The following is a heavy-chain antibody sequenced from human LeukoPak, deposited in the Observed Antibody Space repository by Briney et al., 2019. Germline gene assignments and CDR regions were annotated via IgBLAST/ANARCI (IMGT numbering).Heavy chain of an antibody. CDR2: IYYSGST. D-gene: IGHD3-10*01. CDR3: ARLHGSVSSYYYYYMDV. Sequence: PSETLSLTCTVSGGSISSSSYYWGWIRQPPGKGLEWIGSIYYSGSTYYNPSLKSRVTISVDTSKNQFSLKLSSVTAADTAVYYCARLHGSVSSYYYYYMDVWGKGTTVTISS. CDR1: GGSISSSSYY. V-gene: IGHV4-39*07. J-gene: IGHJ6*03.